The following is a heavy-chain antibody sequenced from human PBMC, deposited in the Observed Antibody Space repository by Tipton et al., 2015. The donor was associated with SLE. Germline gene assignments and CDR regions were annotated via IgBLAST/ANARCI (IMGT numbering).Heavy chain of an antibody. V-gene: IGHV4-38-2*02. Sequence: LRLSCTVSGYSISSGYYWGWIRQPPGKGLEWIGSIYHSGSTYYNPSLKSRVTISVDTSKNQFSLKLSSVTAADTAVYYCARGGLKYRRGDSPMDVWGKGTTVTVSS. J-gene: IGHJ6*03. CDR1: GYSISSGYY. D-gene: IGHD2-2*01. CDR3: ARGGLKYRRGDSPMDV. CDR2: IYHSGST.